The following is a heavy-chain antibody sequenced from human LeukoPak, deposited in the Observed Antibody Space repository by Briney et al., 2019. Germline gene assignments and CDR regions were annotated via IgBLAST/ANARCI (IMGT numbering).Heavy chain of an antibody. CDR1: GFTFSSYW. CDR3: ARLKGDYYDSSGYYRDSHFDY. J-gene: IGHJ4*02. CDR2: IKQDGSEK. V-gene: IGHV3-7*01. D-gene: IGHD3-22*01. Sequence: GGSLRLSCAASGFTFSSYWMSWVRQAPGKGLEWVANIKQDGSEKYYVGSVKGRFTISRDNAKNSLYLQMNSLRAEDTAVYYCARLKGDYYDSSGYYRDSHFDYWGQGTLVTVSS.